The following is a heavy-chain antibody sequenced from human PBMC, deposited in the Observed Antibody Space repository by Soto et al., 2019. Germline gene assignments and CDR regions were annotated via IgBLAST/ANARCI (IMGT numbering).Heavy chain of an antibody. V-gene: IGHV3-64D*08. CDR3: VGGAIPPKKYGMDV. D-gene: IGHD3-16*01. CDR1: GFTFSIYA. CDR2: ISSNGGST. J-gene: IGHJ6*02. Sequence: GGSLRLSCXASGFTFSIYAMHWVRQAQGKGLEYVSAISSNGGSTYYADSVKGRFTISRDNSKNTLYLQMSSLRAEDTAVYYCVGGAIPPKKYGMDVWGQGTTVTVSS.